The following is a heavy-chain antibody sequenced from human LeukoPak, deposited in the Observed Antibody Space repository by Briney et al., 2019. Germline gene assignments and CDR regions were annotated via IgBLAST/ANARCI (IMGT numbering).Heavy chain of an antibody. CDR1: GFTFSSYG. Sequence: GRSLRLSCAASGFTFSSYGMHWVRQAPGKGLEWVAVISYDGSNKYYADSVKGRFTISRDNSKNTLYLQMNSLRAEDTAVYYCAKGPELGATPLRYYYGMDVWGQGTTVTVSS. CDR3: AKGPELGATPLRYYYGMDV. CDR2: ISYDGSNK. V-gene: IGHV3-30*18. D-gene: IGHD1-26*01. J-gene: IGHJ6*02.